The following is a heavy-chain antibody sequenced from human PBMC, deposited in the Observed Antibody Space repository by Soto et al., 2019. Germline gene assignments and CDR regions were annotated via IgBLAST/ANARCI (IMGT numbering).Heavy chain of an antibody. CDR1: GGSITNYY. CDR3: ARPGFGPLHGLVDV. D-gene: IGHD3-10*01. Sequence: QVQLQESGPGLVKPSETLSLTCTVSGGSITNYYCSWFRQPPGKGLEWIGYINYDGYSAYNLSLKGRVTLSTDASKTQFSLMLESVTATDTAVYYCARPGFGPLHGLVDVWGPGTTVIVSS. V-gene: IGHV4-59*08. J-gene: IGHJ6*02. CDR2: INYDGYS.